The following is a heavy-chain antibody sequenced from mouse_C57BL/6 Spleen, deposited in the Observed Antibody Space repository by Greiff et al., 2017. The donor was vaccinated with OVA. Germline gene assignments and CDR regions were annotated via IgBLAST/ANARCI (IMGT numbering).Heavy chain of an antibody. CDR1: GFTFSSYA. J-gene: IGHJ1*03. CDR2: ISSGGDYI. D-gene: IGHD1-1*01. V-gene: IGHV5-9-1*02. Sequence: EVKLEESGEGLVKPGGSLKLSCAASGFTFSSYAMSWVRQTPEKRLEWVAYISSGGDYIYYADTVKGRFTISRDNARNTLYLQMSSLKSEDTAMYYCTRGPDYYGSSYWYFDVWGTGTTVTVSS. CDR3: TRGPDYYGSSYWYFDV.